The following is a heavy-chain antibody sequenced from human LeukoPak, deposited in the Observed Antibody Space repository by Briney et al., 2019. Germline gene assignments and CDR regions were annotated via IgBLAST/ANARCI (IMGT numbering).Heavy chain of an antibody. Sequence: GGSLRLSCAASGFTFTTAWMSWVRQAPGKGLEWVANIKQDGSEKYYVDSVKGRFTISRDNAKNSLYLQMNSLRAEDTAVYYCARPLSWAREGYDFWSGYLPDDAFDIWGQGTMVTVSS. D-gene: IGHD3-3*01. CDR3: ARPLSWAREGYDFWSGYLPDDAFDI. V-gene: IGHV3-7*01. CDR2: IKQDGSEK. J-gene: IGHJ3*02. CDR1: GFTFTTAW.